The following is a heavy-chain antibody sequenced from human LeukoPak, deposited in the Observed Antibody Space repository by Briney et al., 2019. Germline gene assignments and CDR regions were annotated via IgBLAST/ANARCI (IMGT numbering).Heavy chain of an antibody. Sequence: SETLSLTYTVSGASISSGYFWGWIRQPPGRGLEWIGYIYHSGSTYYNPSLNSRVTISVDTSKNHFSLKLSSVTATDTAVYYCARADYYGSGSYKYWGQGTLVTVSS. D-gene: IGHD3-10*01. CDR2: IYHSGST. CDR1: GASISSGYF. CDR3: ARADYYGSGSYKY. J-gene: IGHJ4*02. V-gene: IGHV4-38-2*02.